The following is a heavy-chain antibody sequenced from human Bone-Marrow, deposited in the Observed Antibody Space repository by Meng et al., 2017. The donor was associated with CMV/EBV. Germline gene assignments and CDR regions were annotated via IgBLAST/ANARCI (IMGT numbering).Heavy chain of an antibody. CDR3: ARGYCSSTSCYGGYYFDY. D-gene: IGHD2-2*01. CDR1: GYTFTSYG. CDR2: ISAYNGNT. V-gene: IGHV1-18*01. J-gene: IGHJ4*02. Sequence: ASVKVSCKASGYTFTSYGISWVRQAPGQGLEWMGWISAYNGNTNYAQKLQGRVTITTDESTSTAYMELSSLRSEDTAVYYCARGYCSSTSCYGGYYFDYWGQGTLVTVSS.